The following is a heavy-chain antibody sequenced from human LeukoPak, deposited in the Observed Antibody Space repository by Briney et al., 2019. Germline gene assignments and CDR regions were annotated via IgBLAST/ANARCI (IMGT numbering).Heavy chain of an antibody. CDR3: AKGSRKAIFGVVSLFDY. D-gene: IGHD3-3*01. V-gene: IGHV3-33*06. Sequence: TGGSLRLSCAASGFTFSSYGMHWVRQAPGKGLEWVAVIWYDGSNKYYADSVKGRFTISRDNSKNTLYLQMNSLRAEDTAVYYCAKGSRKAIFGVVSLFDYWGQGTLVTVSS. CDR1: GFTFSSYG. J-gene: IGHJ4*02. CDR2: IWYDGSNK.